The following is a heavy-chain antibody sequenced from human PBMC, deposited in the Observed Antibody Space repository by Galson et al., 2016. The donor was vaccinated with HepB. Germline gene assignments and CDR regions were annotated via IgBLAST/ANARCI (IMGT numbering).Heavy chain of an antibody. CDR2: IYTDGKT. Sequence: SLRLSCAASGFTVSTNYMAWVRQAPGKGLECVSLIYTDGKTYFADSVRGRFTISRDNSKNTLYLQMNSLRAEDTAVYYCSKPTIVLVPPHTAPGAFAIWGQGTMVTVSS. CDR3: SKPTIVLVPPHTAPGAFAI. J-gene: IGHJ3*02. CDR1: GFTVSTNY. D-gene: IGHD2-2*01. V-gene: IGHV3-66*04.